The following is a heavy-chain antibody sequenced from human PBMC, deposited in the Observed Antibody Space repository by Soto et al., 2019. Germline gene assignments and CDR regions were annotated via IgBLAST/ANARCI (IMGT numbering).Heavy chain of an antibody. J-gene: IGHJ4*02. CDR3: AKQESGYSYAESLWDY. D-gene: IGHD5-18*01. Sequence: GGSLRLSCAASGFTFSSYGMHWVRQAPGKGLEWVAVISYDGSNKYYADSVKGRFTISRDNSKNTLYLQMNSLRAEDTAVYYCAKQESGYSYAESLWDYWGQGTLVTVSS. V-gene: IGHV3-30*18. CDR1: GFTFSSYG. CDR2: ISYDGSNK.